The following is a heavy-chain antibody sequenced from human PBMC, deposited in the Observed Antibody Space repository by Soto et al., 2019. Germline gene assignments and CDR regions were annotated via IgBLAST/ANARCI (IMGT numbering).Heavy chain of an antibody. CDR2: ISAYNGNT. Sequence: ASVKVSCKASAYTFTSYGISWVRQAPGQGLEWMGWISAYNGNTNYAQKLQGRVTMTTDTSTSTAYMELRSLRSDDTAVYYCARVGGWGCSGGTSCFDYWGQGTLVTVSS. V-gene: IGHV1-18*01. CDR3: ARVGGWGCSGGTSCFDY. J-gene: IGHJ4*02. D-gene: IGHD2-15*01. CDR1: AYTFTSYG.